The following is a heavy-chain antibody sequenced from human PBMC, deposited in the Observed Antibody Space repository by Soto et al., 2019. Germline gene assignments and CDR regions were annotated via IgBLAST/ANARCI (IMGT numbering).Heavy chain of an antibody. CDR3: ARGRSHRRRLGFYYYYGMDV. D-gene: IGHD2-15*01. CDR1: GGTFSSYA. J-gene: IGHJ6*02. Sequence: SVKVSCKASGGTFSSYAISWVRQAPGQGLEWMGGIIPIFGTANYAQKFQGRVTITADESTSTAYVELSSLRSEDTAVYYCARGRSHRRRLGFYYYYGMDVWGQGTTVTVSS. V-gene: IGHV1-69*13. CDR2: IIPIFGTA.